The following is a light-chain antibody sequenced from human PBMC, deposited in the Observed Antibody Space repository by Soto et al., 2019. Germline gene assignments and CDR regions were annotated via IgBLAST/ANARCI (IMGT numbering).Light chain of an antibody. CDR1: QSLSGN. CDR3: QQYSQWPPWT. CDR2: RAS. V-gene: IGKV3-15*01. J-gene: IGKJ1*01. Sequence: EIVMTQSPATLAGSPGETVTLSCRASQSLSGNLAWYQQKPGQAPRLLLFRASTRATGVPARFSGRGSGTEFTLTISGLQSEDFAVYYCQQYSQWPPWTFGPGSKV.